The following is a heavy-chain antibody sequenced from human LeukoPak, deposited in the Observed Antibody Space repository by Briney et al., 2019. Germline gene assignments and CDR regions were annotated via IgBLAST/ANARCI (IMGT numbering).Heavy chain of an antibody. Sequence: GGSLRLSCAASGFTVSSNYMSWVRQAPGKGLEWVSVIYSGDSTYYADSVKGRFTISRDNSKNTLYLQMNSLRAEDTAVYYCARDEPQWLGAFDIWGQGTMVTVSS. CDR2: IYSGDST. D-gene: IGHD6-19*01. J-gene: IGHJ3*02. CDR3: ARDEPQWLGAFDI. CDR1: GFTVSSNY. V-gene: IGHV3-66*01.